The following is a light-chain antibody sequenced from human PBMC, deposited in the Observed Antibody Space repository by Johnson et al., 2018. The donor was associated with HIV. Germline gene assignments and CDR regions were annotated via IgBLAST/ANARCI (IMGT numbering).Light chain of an antibody. CDR3: GAWDSSLRVYV. CDR2: ENN. Sequence: QAVLTQPPSVSAAPGQKVTISCSGSSSNIGNNYVSWYQQLPGTAPKVLIYENNKRPSGIPDRFSGSKSDTSATLGITGLQTGDEADYYCGAWDSSLRVYVFGTGTKVTVL. CDR1: SSNIGNNY. J-gene: IGLJ1*01. V-gene: IGLV1-51*02.